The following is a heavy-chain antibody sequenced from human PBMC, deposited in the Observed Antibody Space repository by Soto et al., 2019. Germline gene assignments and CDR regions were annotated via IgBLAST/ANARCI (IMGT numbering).Heavy chain of an antibody. V-gene: IGHV3-48*02. CDR2: ISSSTSSI. D-gene: IGHD3-22*01. J-gene: IGHJ4*02. Sequence: EVQLVESGGGLVQPGGSLRLSCAASGFTFSSYSINWVRQAPGKGLEWVSYISSSTSSIYYADSVKGRFTISRDNAKNSLYLQMNSLRDEDTAVYYCARGEVDYYDSSGYYFDYWGQGTLVTVSS. CDR3: ARGEVDYYDSSGYYFDY. CDR1: GFTFSSYS.